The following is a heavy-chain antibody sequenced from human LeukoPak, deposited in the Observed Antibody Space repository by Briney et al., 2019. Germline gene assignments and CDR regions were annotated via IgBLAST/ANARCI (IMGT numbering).Heavy chain of an antibody. CDR2: ISGGGDTT. V-gene: IGHV3-23*01. CDR1: GFIFSNYA. J-gene: IGHJ4*02. D-gene: IGHD1-1*01. Sequence: GGSLRLSCAASGFIFSNYAMNWVRQAPGKGLEWVLSISGGGDTTYYSDSVKGRFTISRDNSKNTPYLQMNSLRAEDTAVYYCAKQAGSYGSYFDYWGQGTLVTVSS. CDR3: AKQAGSYGSYFDY.